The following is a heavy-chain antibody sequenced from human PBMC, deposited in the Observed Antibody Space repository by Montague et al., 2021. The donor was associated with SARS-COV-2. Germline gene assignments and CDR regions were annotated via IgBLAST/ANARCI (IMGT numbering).Heavy chain of an antibody. CDR2: INHSGST. V-gene: IGHV4-34*01. J-gene: IGHJ5*02. Sequence: SETLSLTCAVYGGSFSGYYWSWIRQPPGKGLEWIGEINHSGSTNYNPSLKSRVTISVDTSKKQFSLKLTSVTAADTSVYYCARTVLYSGYDYSWFDPWGQGTPVTVSS. CDR3: ARTVLYSGYDYSWFDP. D-gene: IGHD5-12*01. CDR1: GGSFSGYY.